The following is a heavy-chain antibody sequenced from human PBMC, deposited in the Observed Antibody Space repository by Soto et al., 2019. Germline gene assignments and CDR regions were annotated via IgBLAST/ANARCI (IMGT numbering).Heavy chain of an antibody. CDR2: IYDDGTT. CDR1: GGSISSYF. CDR3: VSSRSAIYGDALDV. D-gene: IGHD2-2*01. Sequence: SETLSLTCSVSGGSISSYFRNWLRQPPGKGLEWIGYIYDDGTTDYNPSLKSRVTILLDMSKNQFSLKLSSVTAADTAVYHCVSSRSAIYGDALDVWGQGTMVTVSS. V-gene: IGHV4-59*03. J-gene: IGHJ3*01.